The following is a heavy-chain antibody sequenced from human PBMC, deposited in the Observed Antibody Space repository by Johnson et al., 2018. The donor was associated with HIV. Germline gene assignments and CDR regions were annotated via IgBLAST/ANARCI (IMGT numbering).Heavy chain of an antibody. Sequence: VQLVESGGGLVKPGGSLRLSCAASGLTFTNAWMNWVRQAPGKGLEWAGRIKRKTDGGTTDYAAPVKGRFTISRDNAKNSLYLQMNSLRAEDTAVYYCAREMGWLVLYYVFDIWGQGTMVTVSS. CDR3: AREMGWLVLYYVFDI. J-gene: IGHJ3*02. V-gene: IGHV3-15*01. CDR1: GLTFTNAW. CDR2: IKRKTDGGTT. D-gene: IGHD6-19*01.